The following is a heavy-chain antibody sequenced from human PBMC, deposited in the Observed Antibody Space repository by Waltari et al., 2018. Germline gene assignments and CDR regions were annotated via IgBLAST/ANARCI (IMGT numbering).Heavy chain of an antibody. CDR2: IYYSGST. CDR3: ARGDSSGYYYPLDDAFDI. J-gene: IGHJ3*02. V-gene: IGHV4-30-4*08. D-gene: IGHD3-22*01. Sequence: QVQLQESGPGLVKPSQTLSLTCTVSGGSISSGDYYWSWIRQPPGKGLEWIGYIYYSGSTYYNPSLKSRVTISVDTSKNQFSLKLSSVTAADTAVYYCARGDSSGYYYPLDDAFDIWGQGTMVTVSS. CDR1: GGSISSGDYY.